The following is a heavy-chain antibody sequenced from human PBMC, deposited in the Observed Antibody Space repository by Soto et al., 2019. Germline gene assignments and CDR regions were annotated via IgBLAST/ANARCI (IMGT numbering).Heavy chain of an antibody. J-gene: IGHJ4*02. CDR2: VYYSGST. CDR3: ARARRYSSSCATGGPCYYFDY. V-gene: IGHV4-59*01. CDR1: GGSISSYY. Sequence: PSETLSLTCTASGGSISSYYWSWIRQPPGKGLEWIGYVYYSGSTNYNPSLKSRVTISVDTSKNQFSLKLSFVTAADTAVYYCARARRYSSSCATGGPCYYFDYWGQGTLVTVSS. D-gene: IGHD6-13*01.